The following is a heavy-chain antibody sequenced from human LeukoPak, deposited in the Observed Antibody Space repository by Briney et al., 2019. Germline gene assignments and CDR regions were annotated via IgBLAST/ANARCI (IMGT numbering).Heavy chain of an antibody. CDR3: AKEKDSSSWFDY. CDR1: GFTFDDYG. Sequence: GGSLRLSCAASGFTFDDYGMSWVRQAPGKGLEWVSAISGSGGSTYYADSVKGRFTISRDNSKNTLYLQMNSLRAEDTAVYYCAKEKDSSSWFDYWGQGTLVTVSS. CDR2: ISGSGGST. V-gene: IGHV3-23*01. D-gene: IGHD6-13*01. J-gene: IGHJ4*02.